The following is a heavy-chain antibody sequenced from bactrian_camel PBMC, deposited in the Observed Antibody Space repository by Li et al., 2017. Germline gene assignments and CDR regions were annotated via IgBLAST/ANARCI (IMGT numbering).Heavy chain of an antibody. V-gene: IGHV3S26*01. D-gene: IGHD4*01. CDR2: IDSAGVR. CDR1: TEYMYSTYC. J-gene: IGHJ4*01. CDR3: AAECRALDSDYSDSESGPQILDLQKYEYGV. Sequence: QVQLVESGGGSVQAGGSLRLSCAASTEYMYSTYCMGWFRQAPGKEREGAAVIDSAGVRSYADSVKGRFTISKDYAKNTLWLQMNRLKPEDTAMYYCAAECRALDSDYSDSESGPQILDLQKYEYGVWGQGTQVTVS.